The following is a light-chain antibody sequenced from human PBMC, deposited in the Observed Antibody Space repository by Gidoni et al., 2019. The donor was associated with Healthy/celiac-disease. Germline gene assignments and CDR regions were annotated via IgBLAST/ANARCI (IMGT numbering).Light chain of an antibody. Sequence: DTVSTHSPGTLSLSPGERATLSCRASQSVSSSYLAWYQQKPGQAPRLLIYGASSRATGIPDRFSGSGSGTDFTLTISRLEPEDFAVYYCQQYGSSPYTFXQXTKLEIK. V-gene: IGKV3-20*01. CDR3: QQYGSSPYT. CDR1: QSVSSSY. CDR2: GAS. J-gene: IGKJ2*01.